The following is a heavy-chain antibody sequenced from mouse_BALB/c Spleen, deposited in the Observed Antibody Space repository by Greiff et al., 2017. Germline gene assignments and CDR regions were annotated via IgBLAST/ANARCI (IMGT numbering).Heavy chain of an antibody. CDR1: GFTFSSYA. CDR2: ISSGGSYT. V-gene: IGHV5-9-4*01. Sequence: EVKVEESGGGLVKPGGSLKLSCAASGFTFSSYAMSWVRQSPEKRLEWVAEISSGGSYTYYPDTVTGRFTISRDNAKNTLYLEMSSLRSEDTAMYYCARDPESFDYWGQGTTLTVSS. J-gene: IGHJ2*01. CDR3: ARDPESFDY.